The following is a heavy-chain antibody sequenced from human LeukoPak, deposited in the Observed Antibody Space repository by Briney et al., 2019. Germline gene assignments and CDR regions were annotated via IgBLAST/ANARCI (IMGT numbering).Heavy chain of an antibody. J-gene: IGHJ6*03. CDR1: GFTFSSYA. CDR3: AKWVLGVPAYLLFTSYYMDV. Sequence: GGSLRLSCAASGFTFSSYAMSWVRQAPGKGLEWVSAISGSGGSTYYADSVKGRFTISRDNSKNTLYLQMNSLRAEDTAVYYCAKWVLGVPAYLLFTSYYMDVWGKGTTVTVPS. CDR2: ISGSGGST. D-gene: IGHD2-2*01. V-gene: IGHV3-23*01.